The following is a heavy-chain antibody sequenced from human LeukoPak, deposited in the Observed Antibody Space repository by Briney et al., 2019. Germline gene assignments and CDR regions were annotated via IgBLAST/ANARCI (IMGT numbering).Heavy chain of an antibody. Sequence: SENLSLTCTVSGGSISSSSYYWGWIRQPPGKGLEWIGSIYYSGSTYYNPSLKSRVTISVDTSKNQFSLKLSSVTAADTAVYYCARVSDTYSGSYADVWGKGTTVTVSS. J-gene: IGHJ6*04. D-gene: IGHD1-26*01. V-gene: IGHV4-39*07. CDR2: IYYSGST. CDR1: GGSISSSSYY. CDR3: ARVSDTYSGSYADV.